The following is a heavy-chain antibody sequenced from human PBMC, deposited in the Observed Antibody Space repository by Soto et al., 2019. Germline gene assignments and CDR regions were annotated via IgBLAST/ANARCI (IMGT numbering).Heavy chain of an antibody. CDR2: VYHRAST. Sequence: SETLSLTCAVSGASMTTGGFSWTWVRQPPGRGLEWIGHVYHRASTQYNPSLKGRVSISVDTSRSLFSLRLTSLTAADTAVYFCTRSSAAHLSPLYFDTWGQGTPVTVSS. J-gene: IGHJ4*02. D-gene: IGHD1-26*01. CDR3: TRSSAAHLSPLYFDT. V-gene: IGHV4-30-2*01. CDR1: GASMTTGGFS.